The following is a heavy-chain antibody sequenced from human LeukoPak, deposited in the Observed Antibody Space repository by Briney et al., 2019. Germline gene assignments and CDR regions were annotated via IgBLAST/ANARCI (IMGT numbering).Heavy chain of an antibody. Sequence: GGSLRLSCAASGFTFSSYSMNWVRQAPGKGLEWVSSISSSSSYIYYADSVKGRSTISRDNAKNSLYQQMNSLRADDTAVYYCARDRAGYLPPDYWGQGTLVTVSS. V-gene: IGHV3-21*01. CDR2: ISSSSSYI. CDR3: ARDRAGYLPPDY. CDR1: GFTFSSYS. D-gene: IGHD6-13*01. J-gene: IGHJ4*02.